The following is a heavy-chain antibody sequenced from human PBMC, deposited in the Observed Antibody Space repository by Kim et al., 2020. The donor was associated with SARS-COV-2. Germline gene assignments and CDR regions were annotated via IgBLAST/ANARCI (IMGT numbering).Heavy chain of an antibody. V-gene: IGHV1-46*01. D-gene: IGHD6-19*01. CDR3: ATSSGWYYRSTPFDY. Sequence: QKFQGRVAMTRDTSTSTVYMELSSLRSEDTAMYYCATSSGWYYRSTPFDYWGQGTLVTVSS. J-gene: IGHJ4*02.